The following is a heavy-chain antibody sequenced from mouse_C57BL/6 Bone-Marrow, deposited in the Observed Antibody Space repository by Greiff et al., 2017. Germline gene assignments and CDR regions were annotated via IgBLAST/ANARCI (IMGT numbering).Heavy chain of an antibody. J-gene: IGHJ3*01. CDR2: ISSGSSTI. CDR1: GFTFSDYG. Sequence: EVKLVESGGGLVKPGGSLKLSCAASGFTFSDYGMHWVRQAPEKGLEWVAYISSGSSTIYYADTVKGRFTISRDNAKNTLFLQMTSLRSEDTAMYYCARGWLLPFADWGPGTLVTVSA. V-gene: IGHV5-17*01. D-gene: IGHD2-3*01. CDR3: ARGWLLPFAD.